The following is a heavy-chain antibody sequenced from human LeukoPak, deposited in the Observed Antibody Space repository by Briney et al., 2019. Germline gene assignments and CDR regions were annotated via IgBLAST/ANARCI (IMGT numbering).Heavy chain of an antibody. CDR1: GYTFTSYD. Sequence: ASVKVSCKASGYTFTSYDIHWVRQATGQGLEWVGWMNPNSGNTGYAQKFQGRVAMSRNSSISTAYMVLSSLRSEDTAVYYCARGVVRGLPYNWFDPWGQGTLVTVSS. V-gene: IGHV1-8*01. CDR2: MNPNSGNT. CDR3: ARGVVRGLPYNWFDP. J-gene: IGHJ5*02. D-gene: IGHD3-10*01.